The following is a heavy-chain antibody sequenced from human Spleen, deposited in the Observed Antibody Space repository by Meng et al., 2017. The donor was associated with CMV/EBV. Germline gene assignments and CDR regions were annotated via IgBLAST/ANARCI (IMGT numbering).Heavy chain of an antibody. V-gene: IGHV3-21*01. CDR2: ISSSSSYI. Sequence: GGSLRLSCAASGFTFSSYSMNWVRQAPGRGLEWVSSISSSSSYIYYADSVKGRFTICRDNAKNSLYLQMNSLRAEDTAVYYCARGREVVVVVPAAIGWFDPWGQGTLVTVSS. CDR3: ARGREVVVVVPAAIGWFDP. J-gene: IGHJ5*02. D-gene: IGHD2-2*01. CDR1: GFTFSSYS.